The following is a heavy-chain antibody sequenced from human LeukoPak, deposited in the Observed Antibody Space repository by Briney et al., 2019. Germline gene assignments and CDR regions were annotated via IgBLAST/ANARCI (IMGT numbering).Heavy chain of an antibody. D-gene: IGHD3-22*01. Sequence: SVKVSCKASGGTFSSYAISWVRQAPGQGLEWMGRIIPIFGTANYAQKFQGRVTIATDESTSTAYMELSSLRSEDTAVYYCARRAPYYYDSSGHDAFDIWGQGTMVTVSS. J-gene: IGHJ3*02. CDR3: ARRAPYYYDSSGHDAFDI. CDR2: IIPIFGTA. V-gene: IGHV1-69*05. CDR1: GGTFSSYA.